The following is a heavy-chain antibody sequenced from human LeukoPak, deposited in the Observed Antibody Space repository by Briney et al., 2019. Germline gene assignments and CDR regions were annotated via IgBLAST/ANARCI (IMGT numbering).Heavy chain of an antibody. Sequence: SETLSLTCTVSGGSISSSSYYWGWIRQPPGKGLEWIGSIYYSGSTYYNPSLKSRVTISVDTSKNQFSLKLSSVTAADTAVYYCARDGAYSSSWCDYWGQGTLVTVSS. V-gene: IGHV4-39*02. CDR3: ARDGAYSSSWCDY. D-gene: IGHD6-13*01. J-gene: IGHJ4*02. CDR1: GGSISSSSYY. CDR2: IYYSGST.